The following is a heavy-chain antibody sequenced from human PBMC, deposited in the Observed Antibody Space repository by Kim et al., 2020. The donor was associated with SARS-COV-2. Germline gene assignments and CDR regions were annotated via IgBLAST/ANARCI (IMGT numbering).Heavy chain of an antibody. V-gene: IGHV3-15*01. CDR2: IKSKTDGGTT. CDR1: GFTFSNAW. D-gene: IGHD4-17*01. J-gene: IGHJ6*03. Sequence: GGSLRLSCAASGFTFSNAWMSWVRQAPGKGLEWVGRIKSKTDGGTTDYAAPVKGRFTISRDDSKNTLYLQMNSLKTEDTAVYYCTTVATRYGGKRPYYYYMDVWGKGTTVTVSS. CDR3: TTVATRYGGKRPYYYYMDV.